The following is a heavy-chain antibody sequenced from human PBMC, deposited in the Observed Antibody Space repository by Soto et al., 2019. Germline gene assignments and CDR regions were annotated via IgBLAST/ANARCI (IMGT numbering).Heavy chain of an antibody. CDR3: AADYCSGGSCYPEL. D-gene: IGHD2-15*01. V-gene: IGHV1-58*02. J-gene: IGHJ4*02. CDR1: GFTFTSSA. Sequence: ASVKVSCKASGFTFTSSAMQWVRQARGQRLEWIGWIVVGSGNTNYAQKFQERVTITRDMSTSTAYMELSSLRSEDTAVYYCAADYCSGGSCYPELWGQGTLVTVSS. CDR2: IVVGSGNT.